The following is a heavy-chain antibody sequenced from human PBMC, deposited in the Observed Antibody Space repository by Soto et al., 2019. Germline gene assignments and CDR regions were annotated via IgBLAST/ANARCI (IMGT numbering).Heavy chain of an antibody. Sequence: EVHLVDSGGGLVKPGGSLRLSCAASGFTFNTYSMTWVRQGPGQGLEWVSSICNTGAHIYYADSVGGRFTISRDNAKNSLYLQMNSLTAEDTAVYYCVRERQFVRDFYYGMDVWGRGTTVTVSS. CDR3: VRERQFVRDFYYGMDV. CDR2: ICNTGAHI. J-gene: IGHJ6*02. CDR1: GFTFNTYS. D-gene: IGHD6-6*01. V-gene: IGHV3-21*01.